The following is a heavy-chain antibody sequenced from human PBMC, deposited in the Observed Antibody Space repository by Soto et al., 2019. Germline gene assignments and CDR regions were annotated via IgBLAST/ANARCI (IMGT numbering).Heavy chain of an antibody. CDR2: IKPVFGSP. CDR1: GDTFSSYG. J-gene: IGHJ4*02. V-gene: IGHV1-69*01. D-gene: IGHD2-2*01. CDR3: ARAGGHCSSTSCVDF. Sequence: QVQLVQSGAEVKKPGSSVKVSCKTSGDTFSSYGINWVRLAPGQGLEWMGGIKPVFGSPVYAPKFEGRLTMTADESTSTAYMQLSSLKSEDTAVYYCARAGGHCSSTSCVDFWGQGTLITVSS.